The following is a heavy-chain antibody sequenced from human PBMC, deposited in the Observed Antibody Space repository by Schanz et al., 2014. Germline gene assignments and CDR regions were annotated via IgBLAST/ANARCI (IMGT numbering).Heavy chain of an antibody. Sequence: QVQLVDSGGGLVKPGGSLRLSCAASGFTFSDYYMTWIRQAPGKGLEWVSDISDSGDSTHYADSVKGRFTISRDNGETSVYLQINSLRVEDTAVYYCAKHVRSLTGNDYWGQGTLVTVSS. CDR3: AKHVRSLTGNDY. J-gene: IGHJ4*02. CDR1: GFTFSDYY. D-gene: IGHD3-9*01. CDR2: ISDSGDST. V-gene: IGHV3-11*01.